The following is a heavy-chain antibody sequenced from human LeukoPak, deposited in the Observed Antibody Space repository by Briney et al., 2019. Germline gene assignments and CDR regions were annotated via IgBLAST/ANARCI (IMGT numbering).Heavy chain of an antibody. V-gene: IGHV4-34*01. CDR2: INHSGST. Sequence: SSETLSLTCAVYGGSFSGYYWSWIRQPPGKGLEWIGEINHSGSTNYNPSLKSRVTISVDTSKNQFSLKLNSVTAADTAVYYCARQDYGEVNWGQGTLVTVSS. CDR1: GGSFSGYY. CDR3: ARQDYGEVN. J-gene: IGHJ4*02. D-gene: IGHD4-17*01.